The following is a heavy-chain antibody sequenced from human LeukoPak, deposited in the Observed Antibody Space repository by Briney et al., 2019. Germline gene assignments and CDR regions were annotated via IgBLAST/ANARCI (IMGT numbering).Heavy chain of an antibody. J-gene: IGHJ4*02. Sequence: SETLSLTCTVSGGSISSYYWSWIRQPPGKGLEWIGYIYYSGSTNYNPSLKSRVTISVDTSKNQFSLKLSSVTAADTAVYYCARLRWLQFHDFWGQGTLVTVSS. CDR3: ARLRWLQFHDF. D-gene: IGHD5-24*01. CDR2: IYYSGST. CDR1: GGSISSYY. V-gene: IGHV4-59*08.